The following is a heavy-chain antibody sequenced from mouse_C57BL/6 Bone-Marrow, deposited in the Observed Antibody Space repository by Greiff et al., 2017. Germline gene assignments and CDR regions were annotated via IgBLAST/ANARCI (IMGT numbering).Heavy chain of an antibody. J-gene: IGHJ4*01. CDR3: ARQGRGYAMDY. D-gene: IGHD1-1*01. Sequence: EVKVVESGGDLVKPGGSLKLSCAASGFTFSSYGMSWVRQTPDKRLEWVATISSGGSYTYYPDSVKGRFTITRDNAKNTLYLQMSSLKFEDTAMYYCARQGRGYAMDYWGQGTSVTVSS. CDR2: ISSGGSYT. CDR1: GFTFSSYG. V-gene: IGHV5-6*01.